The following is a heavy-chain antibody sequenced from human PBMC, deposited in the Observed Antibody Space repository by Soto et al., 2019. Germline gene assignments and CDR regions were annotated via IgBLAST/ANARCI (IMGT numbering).Heavy chain of an antibody. Sequence: SVKVSCKASGGTFSSYAISWVRQAPGQGLEWMGGIIPIFGTANYAQKFQGRVTITADESTSTAYMELSSLRSGDTAVYYCARVIYCSGGSCYHRGGMDVWGQGTTVTVSS. D-gene: IGHD2-15*01. CDR1: GGTFSSYA. J-gene: IGHJ6*02. V-gene: IGHV1-69*13. CDR2: IIPIFGTA. CDR3: ARVIYCSGGSCYHRGGMDV.